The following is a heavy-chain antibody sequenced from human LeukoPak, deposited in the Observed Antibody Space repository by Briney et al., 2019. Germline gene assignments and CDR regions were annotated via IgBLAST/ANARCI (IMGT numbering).Heavy chain of an antibody. CDR3: ARGQGSSGWYLRGAYFDY. Sequence: SVKVSCKASGGTFSSHAISWVRQAPGQGLEWMGRIIPILGLANYAQKFQGRVTISADKFTNTAYMEVSSLRSEDTAVYYCARGQGSSGWYLRGAYFDYWGQGTLVTVSS. J-gene: IGHJ4*02. CDR2: IIPILGLA. V-gene: IGHV1-69*04. D-gene: IGHD6-19*01. CDR1: GGTFSSHA.